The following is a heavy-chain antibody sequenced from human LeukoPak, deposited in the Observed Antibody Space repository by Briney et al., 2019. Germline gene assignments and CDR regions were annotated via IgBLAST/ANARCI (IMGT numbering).Heavy chain of an antibody. J-gene: IGHJ4*02. CDR2: IFYSGST. V-gene: IGHV4-39*01. CDR3: ARLKASAGTDL. D-gene: IGHD6-13*01. Sequence: PSETLSLTCTVSGDSLSSSSYYWAWIRQPPGKGLEWIASIFYSGSTYYNPSLKSRVTMSVDTSKNQFSLRLSSVTAADTSVYYCARLKASAGTDLWGPGTLVTVSS. CDR1: GDSLSSSSYY.